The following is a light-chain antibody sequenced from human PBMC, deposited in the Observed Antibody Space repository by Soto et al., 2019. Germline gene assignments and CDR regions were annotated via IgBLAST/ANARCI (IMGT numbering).Light chain of an antibody. Sequence: DIPVTHSPSSLSASVGDRVPITCRPSLGINRFLAWYQQKPGKAPKLMIYAASTLQSGVPSRVAGSGSWTDFTLTINSLQPADFETYDCQQLERYPSTFGGGTKVDIK. CDR1: LGINRF. CDR2: AAS. J-gene: IGKJ4*01. V-gene: IGKV1-9*01. CDR3: QQLERYPST.